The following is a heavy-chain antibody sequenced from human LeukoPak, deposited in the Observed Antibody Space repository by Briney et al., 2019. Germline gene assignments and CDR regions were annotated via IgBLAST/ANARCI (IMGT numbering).Heavy chain of an antibody. D-gene: IGHD6-13*01. Sequence: GASVKVSCKASGGTFSSYAISWVRQAPGQGLEWMGIINPSGGSTSYAQKFQGRVTMTRDTSTSTVYMELSSLRSEDTAVYYCARSPYSSSWHPYYFDYWGQGTLVTVSS. CDR2: INPSGGST. V-gene: IGHV1-46*01. CDR1: GGTFSSYA. CDR3: ARSPYSSSWHPYYFDY. J-gene: IGHJ4*02.